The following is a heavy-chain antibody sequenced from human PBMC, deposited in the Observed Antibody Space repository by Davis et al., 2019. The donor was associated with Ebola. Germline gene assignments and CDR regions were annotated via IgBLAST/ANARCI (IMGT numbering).Heavy chain of an antibody. CDR1: GGSINKYY. CDR2: IYYSGST. CDR3: ARRAGGWSFFDY. V-gene: IGHV4-59*05. D-gene: IGHD6-19*01. J-gene: IGHJ4*02. Sequence: GSLRLTCTVSGGSINKYYWSWIRQPPGKGLEWIGSIYYSGSTYYNPSLKSRVTISVDTSKNQFSLKLSSVTAADTAVYYCARRAGGWSFFDYWGQGTLVTVAS.